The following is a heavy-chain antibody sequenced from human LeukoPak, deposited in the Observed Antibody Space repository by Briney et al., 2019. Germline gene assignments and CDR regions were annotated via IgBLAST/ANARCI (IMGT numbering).Heavy chain of an antibody. CDR2: IRYNGNNQ. J-gene: IGHJ4*02. V-gene: IGHV3-30*02. Sequence: GGSLRLSCAASGFTFNNYGMHWVRQAPGKGLEWVAFIRYNGNNQYYADSVKGRFTISRDNSKNTLYLQMNSLRAEDTAVYYCAKSGLNRFDYWGQGTLVTVSS. D-gene: IGHD2-15*01. CDR1: GFTFNNYG. CDR3: AKSGLNRFDY.